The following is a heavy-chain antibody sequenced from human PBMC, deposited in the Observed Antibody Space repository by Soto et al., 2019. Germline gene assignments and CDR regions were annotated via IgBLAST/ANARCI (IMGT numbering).Heavy chain of an antibody. CDR3: ARGDRGGSGSPASYYFAGLDV. Sequence: EVKVLESGGDLVQPGGTLRLSCVASGFTFSEYAMTWVRQAPGKGLDWVSSVSANGDITYYADSVKGRFTISRDNSNNTLLLQMNSLIAEDTALYYCARGDRGGSGSPASYYFAGLDVWGQGTTVIVSS. V-gene: IGHV3-23*01. J-gene: IGHJ6*02. D-gene: IGHD1-26*01. CDR1: GFTFSEYA. CDR2: VSANGDIT.